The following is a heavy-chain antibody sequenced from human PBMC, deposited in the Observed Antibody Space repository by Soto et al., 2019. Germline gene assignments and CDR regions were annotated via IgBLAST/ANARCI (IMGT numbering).Heavy chain of an antibody. D-gene: IGHD3-22*01. CDR2: ISSNSNYK. Sequence: QVQLVESGGCLVKPGGSLRLSCAASGFTFSDYYMSWIRQARGKGLEWISYISSNSNYKNHADSVRGRFTISRDNAKNSLYLQMNGLRAEDTAVSYCARATGYYHTSGSDSWGQGTLVTVSS. V-gene: IGHV3-11*06. CDR3: ARATGYYHTSGSDS. CDR1: GFTFSDYY. J-gene: IGHJ4*02.